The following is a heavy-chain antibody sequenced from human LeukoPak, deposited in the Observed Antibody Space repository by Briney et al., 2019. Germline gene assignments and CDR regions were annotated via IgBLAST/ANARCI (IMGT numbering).Heavy chain of an antibody. D-gene: IGHD5-24*01. J-gene: IGHJ4*02. V-gene: IGHV1-2*02. CDR2: INPNSGGT. CDR1: GYTFTGYY. CDR3: ARPAEMATRKVYYFDY. Sequence: ASVKVSCKASGYTFTGYYMHWVRQAPGQGLEWMGWINPNSGGTNYAQKFQGRVTMTRDTSISTAYMELSRLRSDATAVYYCARPAEMATRKVYYFDYWGQGTLVTVSS.